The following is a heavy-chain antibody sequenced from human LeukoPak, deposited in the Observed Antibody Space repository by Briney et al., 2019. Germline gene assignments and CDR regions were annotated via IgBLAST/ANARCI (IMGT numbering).Heavy chain of an antibody. J-gene: IGHJ4*02. Sequence: GGSLRLSCAASGFTISTNYMNWVRQAPGKGLEWVAFIRYDGNNKYYSDSVKGRFTISRDNSKNMLYLQMNSLRAEDTAVYYCVKEYAATGTRTPDYWGQGTLVTVSS. V-gene: IGHV3-30*02. CDR3: VKEYAATGTRTPDY. CDR2: IRYDGNNK. CDR1: GFTISTNY. D-gene: IGHD6-13*01.